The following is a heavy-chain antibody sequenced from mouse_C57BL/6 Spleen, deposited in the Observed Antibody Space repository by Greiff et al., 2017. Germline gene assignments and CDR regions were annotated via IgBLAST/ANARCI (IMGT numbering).Heavy chain of an antibody. V-gene: IGHV1-55*01. CDR1: GYTFTSYW. Sequence: QVQLQQPGAELVKPGASVKMSCKASGYTFTSYWITWVKQRPGQGLEWIGDIYPGSGSTNYNEKFKSKATLTVDTSSSTAYMQLSSLTSEDSAVYYCAITTVVATEAMDYWGQGTSVTVSS. J-gene: IGHJ4*01. D-gene: IGHD1-1*01. CDR3: AITTVVATEAMDY. CDR2: IYPGSGST.